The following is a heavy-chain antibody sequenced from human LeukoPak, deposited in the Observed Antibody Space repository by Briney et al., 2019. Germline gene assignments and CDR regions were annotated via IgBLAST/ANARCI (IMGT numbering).Heavy chain of an antibody. J-gene: IGHJ4*02. Sequence: ASVKVSCKASGYTFTSYYMHWVRQAPGQGLEWMGIINPSGGSTSYAQKFQGRVTMTRDTSTSTVYMELCSLRSEDTAVYYCARGSGYEGGYSYGYLGYWGQGTLVTVSS. CDR1: GYTFTSYY. CDR3: ARGSGYEGGYSYGYLGY. V-gene: IGHV1-46*01. D-gene: IGHD5-18*01. CDR2: INPSGGST.